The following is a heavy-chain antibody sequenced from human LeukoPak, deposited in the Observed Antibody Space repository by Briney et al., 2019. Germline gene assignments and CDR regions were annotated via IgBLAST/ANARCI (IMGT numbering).Heavy chain of an antibody. CDR3: ATGSHYFDY. CDR2: IYYSGST. Sequence: PSETLSLTCTVSGXSIRSYYGSWIRQPPGKGLEWIGYIYYSGSTKYNPSLKSRATISEDTSKNQFSLKLSSVTAADTAVYYCATGSHYFDYWGQGTLVTVSS. J-gene: IGHJ4*02. D-gene: IGHD1-26*01. V-gene: IGHV4-59*08. CDR1: GXSIRSYY.